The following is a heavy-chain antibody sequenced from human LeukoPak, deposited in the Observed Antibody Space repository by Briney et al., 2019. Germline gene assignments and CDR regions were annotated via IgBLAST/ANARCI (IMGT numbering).Heavy chain of an antibody. CDR1: GGTFSSYA. J-gene: IGHJ4*02. CDR2: IIPIFGTA. D-gene: IGHD2-21*02. Sequence: SVKVSCKASGGTFSSYAISWVRQAPGQGLEWMGGIIPIFGTANYAQKFRGRVTITADESTSTAYMELSSLRSEDTAVYYCARGPYCGGDCYRRFDYWGQGTLVTVSS. V-gene: IGHV1-69*13. CDR3: ARGPYCGGDCYRRFDY.